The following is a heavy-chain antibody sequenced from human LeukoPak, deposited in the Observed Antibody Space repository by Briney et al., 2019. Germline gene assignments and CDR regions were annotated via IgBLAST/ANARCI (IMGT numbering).Heavy chain of an antibody. CDR2: IIPIFGTA. V-gene: IGHV1-69*13. D-gene: IGHD5-18*01. J-gene: IGHJ4*02. Sequence: GASVKVSCKASGGTFSSYAISWVRQAPGQGLEWMGGIIPIFGTANYAQKFQGRVTITADESTSTAYMELSSLRSEDTAVYYCAKVTAMDSATYYFDYWGQGTLVTVSS. CDR1: GGTFSSYA. CDR3: AKVTAMDSATYYFDY.